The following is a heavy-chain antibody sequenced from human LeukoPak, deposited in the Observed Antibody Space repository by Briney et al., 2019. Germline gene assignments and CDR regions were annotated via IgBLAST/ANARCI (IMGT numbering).Heavy chain of an antibody. CDR3: GKSNGYGLVDI. Sequence: SETLSLTCAVYGGSFSGYYWSRIRQPPGKGLEWIGEINHSGSTNYNPSLKSRVTISLDTSRNQFSLKLNSVTAADTAVYYCGKSNGYGLVDIWGQGTMVTVSS. J-gene: IGHJ3*02. CDR1: GGSFSGYY. CDR2: INHSGST. D-gene: IGHD3-10*01. V-gene: IGHV4-34*01.